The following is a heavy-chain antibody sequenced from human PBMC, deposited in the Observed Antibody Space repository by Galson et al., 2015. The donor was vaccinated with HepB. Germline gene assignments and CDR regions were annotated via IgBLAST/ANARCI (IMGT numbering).Heavy chain of an antibody. V-gene: IGHV4-4*02. J-gene: IGHJ4*02. CDR3: ARDPYGCSGGSCYPLLDY. Sequence: SETLSLTCAVSGGSISSSNWWSWVRQPPGKGLEWIGEIYHSGSTNYNPSLKSRVTISVDKSKNQFSLKLSSVTAADTAVYYCARDPYGCSGGSCYPLLDYWGQGALVTVSS. CDR1: GGSISSSNW. D-gene: IGHD2-15*01. CDR2: IYHSGST.